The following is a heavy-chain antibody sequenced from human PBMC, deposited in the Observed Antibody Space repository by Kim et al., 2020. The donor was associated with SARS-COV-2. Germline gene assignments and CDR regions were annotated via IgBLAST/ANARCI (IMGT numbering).Heavy chain of an antibody. CDR3: ARDRRYLGISFDH. J-gene: IGHJ5*02. CDR2: LNSDGTTT. CDR1: GFPFNTYW. Sequence: GGSLRLSCATSGFPFNTYWMHWVRQAPGKGLVWVARLNSDGTTTMYADAVRGRFTISRDNSQNTLFLEMSSLRVEDTAVYYCARDRRYLGISFDHSGQGTLVLVPS. V-gene: IGHV3-74*03. D-gene: IGHD3-9*01.